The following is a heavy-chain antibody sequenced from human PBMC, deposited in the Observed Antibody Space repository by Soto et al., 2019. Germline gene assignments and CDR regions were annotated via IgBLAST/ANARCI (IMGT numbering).Heavy chain of an antibody. V-gene: IGHV5-10-1*01. Sequence: GESLKVSCKGSGYSFTSYWISWVRQMPGKGLEWMGRIDPSDSYTNYSPSFQGHVTISADKSISTAYLQWSSLKASDTAMYYCARLGKGGYSYGYTGYWGQGTLVTVSS. CDR3: ARLGKGGYSYGYTGY. D-gene: IGHD5-18*01. CDR1: GYSFTSYW. CDR2: IDPSDSYT. J-gene: IGHJ4*02.